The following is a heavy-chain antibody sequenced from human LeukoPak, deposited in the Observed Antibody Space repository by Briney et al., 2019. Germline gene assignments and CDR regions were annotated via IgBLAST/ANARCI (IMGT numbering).Heavy chain of an antibody. CDR1: EFTFSIYN. D-gene: IGHD3-10*01. V-gene: IGHV3-48*03. CDR2: ISSRCDTI. J-gene: IGHJ6*02. Sequence: GGSLRLSCAASEFTFSIYNMNWVRQAPGKGLEWVSYISSRCDTIYYADSVRGRVTISRDNAKKSVYLQMNSLRAEDTAVYYCVRDYFGSGSYYNAYYGMDVWGQGTTVTVS. CDR3: VRDYFGSGSYYNAYYGMDV.